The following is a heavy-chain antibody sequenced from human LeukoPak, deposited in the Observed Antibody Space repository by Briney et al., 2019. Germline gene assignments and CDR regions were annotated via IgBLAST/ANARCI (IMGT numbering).Heavy chain of an antibody. CDR3: AKRGVVIRVFLVGFHKEAYYFDS. J-gene: IGHJ4*02. V-gene: IGHV3-23*01. CDR2: LSDSGGGT. CDR1: GITLSNYG. Sequence: GGSLRLSCAVSGITLSNYGMSWVRQAPGKGLEWVAGLSDSGGGTNYADSVQGRFTISRDNPKNTLYLQMNSLRAEDTAVYFCAKRGVVIRVFLVGFHKEAYYFDSWGQGALVTVSS. D-gene: IGHD3-10*01.